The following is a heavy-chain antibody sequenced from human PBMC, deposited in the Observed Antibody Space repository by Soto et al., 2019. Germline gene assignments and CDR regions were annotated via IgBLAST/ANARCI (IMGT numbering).Heavy chain of an antibody. CDR2: ISSSSSYI. Sequence: SGGSLRLSCAASGFTFSSYSMNWVRQAPGKGLEWVSSISSSSSYIYYADSVKGRFTISRDNAKNSLYLQMNSLRAEDTAVYYCACCRRTAARGAFDIWGQGTMVTVSS. V-gene: IGHV3-21*01. CDR1: GFTFSSYS. CDR3: ACCRRTAARGAFDI. D-gene: IGHD6-13*01. J-gene: IGHJ3*02.